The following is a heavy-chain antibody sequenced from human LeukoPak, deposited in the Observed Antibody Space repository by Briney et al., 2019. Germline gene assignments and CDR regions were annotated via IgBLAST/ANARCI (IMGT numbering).Heavy chain of an antibody. J-gene: IGHJ4*02. D-gene: IGHD2-15*01. CDR1: GFTFSSHT. CDR3: AREAGECSGGTCYTLVGSSFDH. V-gene: IGHV3-21*01. Sequence: TGGSLRLSCAASGFTFSSHTMNWVRQSPGKGLEWVSSITTSSNHIYYADSVKGRFTISRDNAKNLLYLQMNSLGAEDTAVYYCAREAGECSGGTCYTLVGSSFDHWGQGTLVTVSS. CDR2: ITTSSNHI.